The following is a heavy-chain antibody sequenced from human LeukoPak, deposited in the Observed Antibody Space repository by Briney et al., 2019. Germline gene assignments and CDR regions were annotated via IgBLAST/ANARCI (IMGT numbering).Heavy chain of an antibody. CDR3: ARLSNYGILTGNSWFDS. D-gene: IGHD3-9*01. J-gene: IGHJ5*01. CDR2: IYYSGST. CDR1: GDSITSYY. V-gene: IGHV4-59*08. Sequence: SETLSLTCTVSGDSITSYYWTRIRQPPGKALEWIGYIYYSGSTNYSPSLKSRVTISLDKSKTQFFLKLSSVAAADSAVYYCARLSNYGILTGNSWFDSWGQGTLVTDSS.